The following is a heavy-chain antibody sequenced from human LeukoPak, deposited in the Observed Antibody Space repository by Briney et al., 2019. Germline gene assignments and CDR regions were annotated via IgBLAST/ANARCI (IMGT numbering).Heavy chain of an antibody. CDR2: INPNSGGT. CDR1: GYTFTGYY. J-gene: IGHJ5*02. Sequence: GASVKVSCKASGYTFTGYYMHWVRQAPGQGLEWMGWINPNSGGTNYAQKFQGRVTMTRDTSISTAYMELSRLRSDDTAVYYCARSIAVAGITNWFDPWGQGTLVTVSS. CDR3: ARSIAVAGITNWFDP. V-gene: IGHV1-2*02. D-gene: IGHD6-19*01.